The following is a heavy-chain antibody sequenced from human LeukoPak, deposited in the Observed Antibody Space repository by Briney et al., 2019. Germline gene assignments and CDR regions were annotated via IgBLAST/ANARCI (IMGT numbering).Heavy chain of an antibody. D-gene: IGHD3-22*01. CDR3: ARDFSMIVVLDY. CDR2: ISYDGSNK. CDR1: GFTFSSYG. Sequence: GGSLRLSCAASGFTFSSYGMHWVRQAPGKGLEWVAVISYDGSNKYYADSVKGRFTISRDNSKNTLYLQMNSLRAEDTAVYYCARDFSMIVVLDYWGQGTLVTVSS. V-gene: IGHV3-30*03. J-gene: IGHJ4*02.